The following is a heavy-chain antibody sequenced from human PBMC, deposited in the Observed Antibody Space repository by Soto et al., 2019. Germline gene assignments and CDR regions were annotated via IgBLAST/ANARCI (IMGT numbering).Heavy chain of an antibody. CDR3: ARDSTSWPLDY. D-gene: IGHD2-2*01. CDR1: GFTFSSYS. V-gene: IGHV3-21*01. J-gene: IGHJ4*02. CDR2: ISSSSSCI. Sequence: GGSLRLSCAASGFTFSSYSMNWVRQAPGKGLEWVSSISSSSSCIYYADSVKGRFTISRDNAKNSLYLQMNSLRAEDTAVYYCARDSTSWPLDYWGQGTLVTVSS.